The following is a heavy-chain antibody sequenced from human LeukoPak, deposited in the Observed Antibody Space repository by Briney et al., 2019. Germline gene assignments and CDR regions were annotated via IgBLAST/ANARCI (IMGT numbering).Heavy chain of an antibody. J-gene: IGHJ4*02. CDR2: INPSGGSA. V-gene: IGHV1-46*01. Sequence: ASVKVSCKASGYTFSIYNMHWVRQAPGQGLEWMGIINPSGGSASDAQKFQGRLTMTRDTSTSTLYMELSSLRSEDPAVYYCAREGVAATGLDYWGQGTLVTVSS. CDR3: AREGVAATGLDY. D-gene: IGHD6-13*01. CDR1: GYTFSIYN.